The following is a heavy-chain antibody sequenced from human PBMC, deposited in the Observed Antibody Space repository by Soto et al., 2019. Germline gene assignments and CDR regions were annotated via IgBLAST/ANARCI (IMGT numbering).Heavy chain of an antibody. D-gene: IGHD3-22*01. V-gene: IGHV1-3*01. Sequence: GASVKVSCKASGYTFTSYAMHWVRQAPGQRLEWMGWINAGNGNTKYSQKFQGRVTITRDTSASTAYMELSSLRSEDTAVYYCARGISLIYYYDSSGYLTPPYYWGQGTLVTVSS. J-gene: IGHJ4*02. CDR2: INAGNGNT. CDR1: GYTFTSYA. CDR3: ARGISLIYYYDSSGYLTPPYY.